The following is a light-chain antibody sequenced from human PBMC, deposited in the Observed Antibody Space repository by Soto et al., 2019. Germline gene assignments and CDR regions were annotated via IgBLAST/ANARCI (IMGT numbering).Light chain of an antibody. CDR1: QDIRNT. V-gene: IGKV1-6*01. Sequence: QSPSSLSASVGDRVAISCRASQDIRNTLARYQQKPGEAPKLLIFAASNLQSGVPSRFSGSGSVTDFTLAITGLQPEDFATYYCLQDYNYPLTFGGGTKVDIK. CDR3: LQDYNYPLT. CDR2: AAS. J-gene: IGKJ4*01.